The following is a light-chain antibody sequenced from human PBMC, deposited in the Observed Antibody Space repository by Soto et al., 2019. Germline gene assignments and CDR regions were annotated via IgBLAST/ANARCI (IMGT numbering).Light chain of an antibody. CDR1: SSDVGGYDL. J-gene: IGLJ3*02. CDR2: EGS. Sequence: QSVLTQPASVSGSPGQSITISCTGTSSDVGGYDLVSWYQQHPGKAPKLIIYEGSKRPSGISNRFSGSKSGNTASLIISGLQGDDEGDYCCCAYVSSNTLLFGGGTKLTVL. V-gene: IGLV2-23*01. CDR3: CAYVSSNTLL.